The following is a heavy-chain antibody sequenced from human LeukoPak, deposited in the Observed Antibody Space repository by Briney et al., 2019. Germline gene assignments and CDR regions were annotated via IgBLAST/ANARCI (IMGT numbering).Heavy chain of an antibody. CDR1: GYTFTSYD. V-gene: IGHV1-8*01. CDR3: ARGGYSSSWYVRGPPFDP. Sequence: APVKVSCKASGYTFTSYDINWVRQATGQGLEWMGWMNPNSGNTGYAQKFQGRVTMTRNTSISTAYMELSSLRSEDTAVYYCARGGYSSSWYVRGPPFDPWGQGTLVTVSS. D-gene: IGHD6-13*01. CDR2: MNPNSGNT. J-gene: IGHJ5*02.